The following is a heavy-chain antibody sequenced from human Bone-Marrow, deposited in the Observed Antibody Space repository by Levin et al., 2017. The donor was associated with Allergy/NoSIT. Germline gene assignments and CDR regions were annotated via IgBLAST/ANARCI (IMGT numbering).Heavy chain of an antibody. CDR3: TSGRPYNYDNSGYYYYYGMDV. CDR1: GFTFGDYT. V-gene: IGHV3-49*04. J-gene: IGHJ6*02. D-gene: IGHD3-22*01. CDR2: IRSKDFGGTT. Sequence: GGSLRLSCTASGFTFGDYTMSWVRQAPGKGLEWVGLIRSKDFGGTTEYAASVKGRFTISRDDSKSLAYLQMNSLKTDDTGVYYCTSGRPYNYDNSGYYYYYGMDVWGQGTTVTVSS.